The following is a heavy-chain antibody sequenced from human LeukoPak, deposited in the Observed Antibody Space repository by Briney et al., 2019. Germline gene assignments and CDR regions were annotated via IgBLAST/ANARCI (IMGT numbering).Heavy chain of an antibody. V-gene: IGHV4-61*02. Sequence: PSQTLSLTCTVSGGSISSGSYYWSWIRQPAGKGLEWIGRIYTSGSTNYNPPLKSRVTISVDTSKNQFSLKLSSVTAADTAVYYCARGNYDFWSGYKPLDYWGQGTLVTVSS. CDR3: ARGNYDFWSGYKPLDY. J-gene: IGHJ4*02. CDR1: GGSISSGSYY. CDR2: IYTSGST. D-gene: IGHD3-3*01.